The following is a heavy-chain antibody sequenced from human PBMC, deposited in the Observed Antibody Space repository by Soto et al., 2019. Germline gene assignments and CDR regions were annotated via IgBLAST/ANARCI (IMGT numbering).Heavy chain of an antibody. CDR2: ISNSGTYV. CDR1: GFIFGTYT. CDR3: ATARAQWLEGSRADY. J-gene: IGHJ4*02. V-gene: IGHV3-21*06. Sequence: PGESLKISCASSGFIFGTYTMNWVRQAPGKGLEWVSSISNSGTYVTYADTVKGRFTISRDNDKDSLFLQMNSLRADDTAVYYCATARAQWLEGSRADYWGQGTLVTVSS. D-gene: IGHD6-19*01.